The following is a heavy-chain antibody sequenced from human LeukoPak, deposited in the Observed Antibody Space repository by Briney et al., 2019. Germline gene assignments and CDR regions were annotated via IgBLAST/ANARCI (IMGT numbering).Heavy chain of an antibody. Sequence: GGSLRLSCAASGFTFRNAWMNWVRQAPGKGLEWVGRIKSKTDGGTTDYAAPVKGRFTISRDDSKNTLYLQMNSLKTEDIAVYYCTTDLSDSSGYYVYYWGQGTLVTVSS. CDR3: TTDLSDSSGYYVYY. D-gene: IGHD3-22*01. V-gene: IGHV3-15*07. CDR2: IKSKTDGGTT. J-gene: IGHJ4*02. CDR1: GFTFRNAW.